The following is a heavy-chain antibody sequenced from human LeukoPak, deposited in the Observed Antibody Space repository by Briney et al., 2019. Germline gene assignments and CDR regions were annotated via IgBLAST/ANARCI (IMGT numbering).Heavy chain of an antibody. V-gene: IGHV1-69*01. Sequence: GASVKVSCKASVGTLSSYVISWVGEAPGQGLEWMGGIIPIFGTANYAQKFQGRVTNTADESTSTAYMELSSLRSEDTAVYYCASPRWLQGLWGQGTLVTVSS. CDR3: ASPRWLQGL. J-gene: IGHJ4*02. D-gene: IGHD5-24*01. CDR2: IIPIFGTA. CDR1: VGTLSSYV.